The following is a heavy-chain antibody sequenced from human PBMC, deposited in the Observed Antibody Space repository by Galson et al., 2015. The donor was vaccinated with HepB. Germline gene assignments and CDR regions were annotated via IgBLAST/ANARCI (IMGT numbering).Heavy chain of an antibody. V-gene: IGHV3-21*01. CDR2: ISSSSSYI. Sequence: SLRLSCEASGFTFSSYSMNWVRQAPGKGLEWVSSISSSSSYIYYADSVKGRFTISRDNAKNSLYLQMNSLRAEDTAVYYCARDRGITNDAFDIWGQGTMVTVSS. D-gene: IGHD1-14*01. CDR3: ARDRGITNDAFDI. CDR1: GFTFSSYS. J-gene: IGHJ3*02.